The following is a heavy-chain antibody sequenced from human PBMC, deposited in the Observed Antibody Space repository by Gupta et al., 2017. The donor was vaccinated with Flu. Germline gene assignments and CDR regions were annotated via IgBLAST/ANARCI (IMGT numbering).Heavy chain of an antibody. CDR2: ISHSGGQR. D-gene: IGHD2-15*01. Sequence: EVHLSESGGGLVQPGGSLRLPCAASGFTFNNYAMSWVRQAPGKGLEWVSGISHSGGQRLFAYAVEGRLAISRDKSNDTLVLQTTSLRVADTAVYFCAEGYSDEGASNNLWGQGGLVQVSS. CDR1: GFTFNNYA. V-gene: IGHV3-23*01. J-gene: IGHJ4*02. CDR3: AEGYSDEGASNNL.